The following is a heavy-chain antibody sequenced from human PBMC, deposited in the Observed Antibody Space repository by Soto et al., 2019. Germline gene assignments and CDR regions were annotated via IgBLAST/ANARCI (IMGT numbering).Heavy chain of an antibody. J-gene: IGHJ6*03. CDR3: AKTKVATTNYYYYYMDV. D-gene: IGHD5-12*01. V-gene: IGHV3-9*01. Sequence: PGGSLRLSCAASGFTFDDYAMHWVRQAPGKGLEWVSGISWNSGSIGYADSVKGRFTISRDNAKNSLYLQMNSLRAEDTALYYCAKTKVATTNYYYYYMDVWGKGTTVTVSS. CDR2: ISWNSGSI. CDR1: GFTFDDYA.